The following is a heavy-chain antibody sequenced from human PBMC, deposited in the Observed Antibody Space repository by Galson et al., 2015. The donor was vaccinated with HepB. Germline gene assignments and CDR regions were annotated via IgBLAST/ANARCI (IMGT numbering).Heavy chain of an antibody. V-gene: IGHV3-23*01. CDR2: VSGTGGTT. CDR1: GFAFSSYA. D-gene: IGHD3-10*01. Sequence: SLRLSCAASGFAFSSYAMNWVRQAPGKGPEWVPAVSGTGGTTYYADSVRDRFTISRDNLKDTLYLQMISLRVEDTAVYYCAKDRGGWFGEYGMDVWGQGTRVTVSS. CDR3: AKDRGGWFGEYGMDV. J-gene: IGHJ6*02.